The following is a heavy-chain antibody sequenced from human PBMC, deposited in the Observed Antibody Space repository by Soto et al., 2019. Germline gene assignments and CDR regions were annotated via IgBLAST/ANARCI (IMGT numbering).Heavy chain of an antibody. Sequence: ASVKVSCKVSGYTLTELSMHWVRQAPGKGLEWMGGFDPEDGETIYAQKFQGRVTKTEDTSTDTAYMELSSLRSEDTAVYYCATDEYSSSGYYYGMDVWGQGTTVTVSS. D-gene: IGHD6-6*01. CDR1: GYTLTELS. CDR2: FDPEDGET. J-gene: IGHJ6*02. CDR3: ATDEYSSSGYYYGMDV. V-gene: IGHV1-24*01.